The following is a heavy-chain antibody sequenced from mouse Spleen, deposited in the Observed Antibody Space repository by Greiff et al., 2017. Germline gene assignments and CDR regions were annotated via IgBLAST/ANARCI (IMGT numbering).Heavy chain of an antibody. J-gene: IGHJ2*01. CDR1: GFSLITYG. CDR2: IWSGGGT. V-gene: IGHV2-2*01. CDR3: ARINWDGGYFDY. Sequence: QVQLQQSGPGLVQPSQSLSITCTVSGFSLITYGVHWVRQSPGKGLAWLGVIWSGGGTDYNAAFISRLSITKDNSKSQVFFKMNSLQADDTAIYYCARINWDGGYFDYWGQGTTLTVSS. D-gene: IGHD4-1*02.